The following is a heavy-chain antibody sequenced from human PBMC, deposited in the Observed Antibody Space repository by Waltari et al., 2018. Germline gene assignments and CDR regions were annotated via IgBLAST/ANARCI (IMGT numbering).Heavy chain of an antibody. V-gene: IGHV2-26*01. CDR2: IFSNDEK. D-gene: IGHD3-22*01. CDR3: ARIKSGYYDNDY. Sequence: QVTLKESGPVLVNPTETLTLTCTVSGFSLSNARMGVSWIRQPPGKALEWLAHIFSNDEKSYSTSLKSRLTISKDTSKSQVVLTMTNMDPVDTATYYCARIKSGYYDNDYWGQGTLVTVSS. CDR1: GFSLSNARMG. J-gene: IGHJ4*02.